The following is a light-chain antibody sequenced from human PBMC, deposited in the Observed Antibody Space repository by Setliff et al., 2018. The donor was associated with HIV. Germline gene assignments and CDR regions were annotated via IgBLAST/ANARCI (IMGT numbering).Light chain of an antibody. CDR1: DSNIGRNS. CDR2: NNH. J-gene: IGLJ2*01. Sequence: QSVLTPPPSPPGTPGQQVTLSCSGSDSNIGRNSVFWYQQLPGTAPKLLIYNNHQRPSGVPDRFSSAKSGPSAPLAISCLRYGDEADYYCATSDDSLSAVVFGGGTKVTVL. CDR3: ATSDDSLSAVV. V-gene: IGLV1-47*02.